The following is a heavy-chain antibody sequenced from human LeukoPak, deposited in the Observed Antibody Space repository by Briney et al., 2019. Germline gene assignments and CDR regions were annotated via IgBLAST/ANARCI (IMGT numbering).Heavy chain of an antibody. J-gene: IGHJ4*02. CDR3: AREMAGHYYGSGSSFDY. CDR2: TRVDGSEK. V-gene: IGHV3-7*01. CDR1: GFTFSTYW. D-gene: IGHD3-10*01. Sequence: GGSLRLSCTASGFTFSTYWMIWVRQAPGKGLEWVANTRVDGSEKYYVDSVKGRFTISRDNAKHSLYLQMNSLRAEDTAVYYCAREMAGHYYGSGSSFDYWGQGTLVTVSS.